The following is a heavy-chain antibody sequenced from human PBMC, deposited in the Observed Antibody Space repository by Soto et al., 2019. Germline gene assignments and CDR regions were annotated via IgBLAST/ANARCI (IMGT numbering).Heavy chain of an antibody. J-gene: IGHJ5*02. D-gene: IGHD3-22*01. CDR3: ASTRYYEYNWFDP. CDR2: IKQDGSEK. CDR1: GFTFSSYW. Sequence: GGSLRLSCAASGFTFSSYWMSWVRQAPGKGLEWVANIKQDGSEKYYVDSVKGRFTISRDNAKNSLYLQMNSLRAEDTAVYYCASTRYYEYNWFDPWGRGTLVTVSS. V-gene: IGHV3-7*03.